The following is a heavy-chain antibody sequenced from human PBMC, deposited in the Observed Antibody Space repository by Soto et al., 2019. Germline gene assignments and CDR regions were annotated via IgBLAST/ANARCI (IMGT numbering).Heavy chain of an antibody. Sequence: QVQLVQSGAEVKNPGASVKISCKAFGYTFTNFYMQWVRQAPGQGLEWVGTINPSAGSTTYAQKFQGRVTMTRDTSTSTVYMELSSLRSEDTAVYYCARGGFMVVFTDGFGYWGQGTLVTVSS. CDR3: ARGGFMVVFTDGFGY. J-gene: IGHJ4*02. CDR1: GYTFTNFY. CDR2: INPSAGST. D-gene: IGHD3-22*01. V-gene: IGHV1-46*01.